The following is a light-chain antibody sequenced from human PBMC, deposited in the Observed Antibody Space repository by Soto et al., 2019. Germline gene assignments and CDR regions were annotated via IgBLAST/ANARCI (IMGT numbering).Light chain of an antibody. CDR3: VPWDDSLNAPA. J-gene: IGLJ2*01. V-gene: IGLV1-44*01. Sequence: QSVLTQPPSASVTPGQRGIISCSGSRSNIGSNTVNWYQQLPGRAPRLLMFSNDQRPSGVPDRFSGSKSGTSASLAISGLQSEDEADYYCVPWDDSLNAPAFGGGTKLTVL. CDR2: SND. CDR1: RSNIGSNT.